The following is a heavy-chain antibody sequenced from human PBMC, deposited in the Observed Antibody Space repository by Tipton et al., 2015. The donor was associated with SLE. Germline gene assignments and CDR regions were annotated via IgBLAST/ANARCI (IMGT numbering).Heavy chain of an antibody. CDR3: ARISGDGYDTGSGFFDY. J-gene: IGHJ4*02. V-gene: IGHV3-11*01. CDR1: GFNFNFYY. D-gene: IGHD5-12*01. Sequence: SLRLSCAASGFNFNFYYMTWIRQAPGKGLEWISYISSSGRSMFYADSVKGRFTISRDDAKNTLSLQMTALGVDDTALYFCARISGDGYDTGSGFFDYWGQGTLVTVSS. CDR2: ISSSGRSM.